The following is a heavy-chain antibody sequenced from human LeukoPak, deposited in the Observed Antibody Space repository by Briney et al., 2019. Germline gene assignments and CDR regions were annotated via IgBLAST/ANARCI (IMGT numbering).Heavy chain of an antibody. CDR2: ISYDGSNK. CDR3: ARDSPYGDYVPYFGY. V-gene: IGHV3-30-3*01. J-gene: IGHJ4*02. D-gene: IGHD4-17*01. Sequence: GGSLRLSCAASAFTFSSYAMHWVRQAPGKGLEWVAVISYDGSNKYYADSVKGRFTISRDNSKNTLYLQMNSLRAEDTAVYYCARDSPYGDYVPYFGYWGQGTLVTVSS. CDR1: AFTFSSYA.